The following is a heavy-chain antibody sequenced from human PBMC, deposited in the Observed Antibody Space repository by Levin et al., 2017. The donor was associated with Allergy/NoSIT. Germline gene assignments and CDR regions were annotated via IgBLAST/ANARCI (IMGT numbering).Heavy chain of an antibody. CDR2: ISSDGNTI. Sequence: GGSLRLSCAASGFTFSDYYMSWIRQAPGRGLEWVSYISSDGNTIYYADSVKGRFTISRDNAKNSLYLQMNSLRAEDTAVYYCARDPGPYKYGSGTWRRDYYYYFGIDVWGQGTTVTVSS. CDR3: ARDPGPYKYGSGTWRRDYYYYFGIDV. V-gene: IGHV3-11*01. CDR1: GFTFSDYY. D-gene: IGHD3-10*01. J-gene: IGHJ6*02.